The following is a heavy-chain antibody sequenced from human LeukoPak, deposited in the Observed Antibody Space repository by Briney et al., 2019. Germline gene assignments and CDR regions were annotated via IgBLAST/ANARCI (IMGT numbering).Heavy chain of an antibody. Sequence: GGSLRLSCAASGFTFSIYAMNWVRQAPGKGLEWVSAISGSGGSTCYADSVKGRFTISRDNSKNTLYLQMNSLRAEDTAIYYCAKSITGTPAGFDYWGQGTLVTVSS. CDR2: ISGSGGST. CDR3: AKSITGTPAGFDY. CDR1: GFTFSIYA. D-gene: IGHD1-7*01. V-gene: IGHV3-23*01. J-gene: IGHJ4*02.